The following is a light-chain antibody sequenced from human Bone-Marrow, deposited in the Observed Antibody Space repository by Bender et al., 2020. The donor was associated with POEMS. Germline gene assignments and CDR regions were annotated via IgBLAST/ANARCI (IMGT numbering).Light chain of an antibody. J-gene: IGLJ3*02. CDR1: SSDIGGYDY. V-gene: IGLV2-8*01. Sequence: QSALTQPPYASGSPGQSVTISCTGTSSDIGGYDYVSWYQQHPGKAPKLMIYEVSKRPSGVPDRFSGSKSDNTASLTVSGVQAEDEADYYCSSYTTSNHLVFGGGTKLTVL. CDR3: SSYTTSNHLV. CDR2: EVS.